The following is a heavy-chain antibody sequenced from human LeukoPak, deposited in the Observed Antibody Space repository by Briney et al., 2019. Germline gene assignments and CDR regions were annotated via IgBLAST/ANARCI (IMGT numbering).Heavy chain of an antibody. CDR3: ALAEYSSSWALDY. V-gene: IGHV3-9*01. CDR2: ISWNSGSI. D-gene: IGHD6-13*01. J-gene: IGHJ4*02. Sequence: PGGSLRLSCAASGFTFDDYAMHWVRQAPGKGLEWVSGISWNSGSIGYADSVKGRFTISRDNAKNSLYLQMNSLRAEDTALYYCALAEYSSSWALDYWGQGTLVTVSS. CDR1: GFTFDDYA.